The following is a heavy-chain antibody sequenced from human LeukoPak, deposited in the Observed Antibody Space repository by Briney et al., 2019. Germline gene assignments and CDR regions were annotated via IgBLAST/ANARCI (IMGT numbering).Heavy chain of an antibody. CDR3: ARRSFDFDCSGGSCLEGETFDP. V-gene: IGHV3-7*03. CDR1: GFTFSSYW. Sequence: GGSLRLSCAASGFTFSSYWMSWVRQAPGKGLEWVANVKQDGSEKYYVDSVKGRFTISRDNAKNSLYLQMNSLKASDTAMYYCARRSFDFDCSGGSCLEGETFDPWGQGTLVTVSS. CDR2: VKQDGSEK. J-gene: IGHJ5*02. D-gene: IGHD2-15*01.